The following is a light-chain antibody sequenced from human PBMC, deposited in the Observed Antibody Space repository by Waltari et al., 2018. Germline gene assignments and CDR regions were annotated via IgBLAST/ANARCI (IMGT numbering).Light chain of an antibody. J-gene: IGKJ2*01. CDR3: QQTYTSPPEYT. Sequence: DTQMTQSPSFLSASVGDRVSITCRASQFVSNYLNWYQHKLGKAPKLLISAASSLQGGVPSRFSGSGSGTDFTLTISSLQPEDFATYYCQQTYTSPPEYTFGQGTKLEIK. V-gene: IGKV1-39*01. CDR2: AAS. CDR1: QFVSNY.